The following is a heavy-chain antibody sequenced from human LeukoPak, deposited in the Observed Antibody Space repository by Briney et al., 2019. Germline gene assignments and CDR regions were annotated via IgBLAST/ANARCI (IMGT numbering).Heavy chain of an antibody. Sequence: PSETLSLTCTVSGGSISSSSYYWGWIRQPPGKGLEWIGSIYYSGSTYYNPSLKSRVTISVDTSKNQFSLKLSSVTAADTAVYYCARVNTMIVVVDYWGQGTLVTVSS. CDR1: GGSISSSSYY. CDR2: IYYSGST. V-gene: IGHV4-39*07. J-gene: IGHJ4*02. D-gene: IGHD3-22*01. CDR3: ARVNTMIVVVDY.